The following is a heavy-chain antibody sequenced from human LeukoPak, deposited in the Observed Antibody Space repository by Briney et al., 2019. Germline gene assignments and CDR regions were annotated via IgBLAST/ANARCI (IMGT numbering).Heavy chain of an antibody. D-gene: IGHD5-24*01. J-gene: IGHJ4*02. CDR1: GFTFSSYC. CDR3: ARERDYYVDY. Sequence: PGRSLRLSCAASGFTFSSYCMHWVRHAPAKGLVWVSRINSDGSSTSYADSAKGRFTISRDNAKNTLYLQMNSLRAEDTAVYYCARERDYYVDYWGQGTLVTVSS. V-gene: IGHV3-74*01. CDR2: INSDGSST.